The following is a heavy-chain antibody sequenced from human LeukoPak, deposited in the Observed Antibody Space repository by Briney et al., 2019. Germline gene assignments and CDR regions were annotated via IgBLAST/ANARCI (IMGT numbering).Heavy chain of an antibody. V-gene: IGHV4-34*01. CDR1: GGSLTNYY. Sequence: SETLSLTCSVSGGSLTNYYWNWIRQPPGKGLEWIGEINHSGSTNYNPSLKSRVTISVDTSKNQFSLKLSSVTAADTAVYYCARGPDVNTYYYDSSGYYQGGFDYWGQGTLVTVSS. J-gene: IGHJ4*02. D-gene: IGHD3-22*01. CDR3: ARGPDVNTYYYDSSGYYQGGFDY. CDR2: INHSGST.